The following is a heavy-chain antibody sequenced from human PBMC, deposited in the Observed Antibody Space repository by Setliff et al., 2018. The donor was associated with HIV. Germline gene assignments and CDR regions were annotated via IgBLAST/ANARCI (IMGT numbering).Heavy chain of an antibody. CDR3: ARGLHSSTYYYYYYMDV. J-gene: IGHJ6*03. D-gene: IGHD2-21*02. Sequence: SETLSLTCTVSGGSISSYYWSWIRQPPGKGLEWIGYIYYSGSTNYNPSLKSRVTISVDTSKNQFSLKLSSVTAADTAVYYCARGLHSSTYYYYYYMDVWGKGTTVTVSS. CDR2: IYYSGST. V-gene: IGHV4-59*01. CDR1: GGSISSYY.